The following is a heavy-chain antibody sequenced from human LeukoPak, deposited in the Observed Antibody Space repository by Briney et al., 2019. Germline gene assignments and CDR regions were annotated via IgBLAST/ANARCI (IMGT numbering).Heavy chain of an antibody. CDR2: ISAYNGNT. J-gene: IGHJ6*02. CDR3: ARDQWLVGYYYYGMDV. V-gene: IGHV1-18*01. D-gene: IGHD6-19*01. Sequence: ASVTVSCKASGYTFTSYGISWVRQAPGQGLEWMGWISAYNGNTNYAQKLQGRVTMTTDTSTSTAYMELRSLRSDDTAVYYCARDQWLVGYYYYGMDVWGQGTTVTVSS. CDR1: GYTFTSYG.